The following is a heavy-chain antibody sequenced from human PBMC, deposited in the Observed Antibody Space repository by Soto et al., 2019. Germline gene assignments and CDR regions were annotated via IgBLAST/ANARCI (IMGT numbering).Heavy chain of an antibody. J-gene: IGHJ4*02. D-gene: IGHD6-25*01. CDR3: VRVGGSGWTLDF. Sequence: QVHLVQSGAEVKKPGASVKVSCKTSGYTFTAFAVHWVRQASGQRLEWMGWINVGNGDTKSSQNLQGRLTITRDTSASTVYMELSSLRSEDTAVYYCVRVGGSGWTLDFWGQGTLVTVSS. CDR2: INVGNGDT. V-gene: IGHV1-3*01. CDR1: GYTFTAFA.